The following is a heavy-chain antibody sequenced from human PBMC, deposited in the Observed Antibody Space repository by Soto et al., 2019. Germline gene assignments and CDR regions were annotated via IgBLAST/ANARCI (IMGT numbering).Heavy chain of an antibody. J-gene: IGHJ1*01. CDR2: IWYDGTNK. D-gene: IGHD1-26*01. CDR3: GRSSASHGPGYCQN. Sequence: GGSLRLSCAASGFTVSSYHMSWFRQAPGKGLEWASVIWYDGTNKYYADSVKGRFSISRDNSKNTMYLQMNNLRAEDTAVYYWGRSSASHGPGYCQNWGQGTLVTVAS. CDR1: GFTVSSYH. V-gene: IGHV3-33*08.